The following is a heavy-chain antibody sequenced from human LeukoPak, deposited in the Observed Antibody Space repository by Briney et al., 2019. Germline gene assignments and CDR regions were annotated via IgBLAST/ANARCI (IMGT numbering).Heavy chain of an antibody. Sequence: GGSLRLSCAASGFTFNDYYMSWIRQAPGKGLEWVSSISSSSSYIYYADSVKGRFTISRDNAKNSLYLQMNSLRAEDTAVYYCARVGANNPDYWGQGTLVTVSS. CDR2: ISSSSSYI. CDR1: GFTFNDYY. J-gene: IGHJ4*02. D-gene: IGHD1-26*01. CDR3: ARVGANNPDY. V-gene: IGHV3-11*06.